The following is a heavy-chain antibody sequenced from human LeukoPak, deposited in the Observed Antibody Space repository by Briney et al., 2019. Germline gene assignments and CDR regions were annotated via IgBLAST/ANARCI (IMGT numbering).Heavy chain of an antibody. V-gene: IGHV3-30*03. Sequence: GGSLRLSCAASGFTFSSYGMHWVRQAPGKGLGGVAVISYDGSNKYYADSVKGRFTISRDNSKNTLYLQMNSLRAEDTAVYYCARVFVGGAAFDYWGQGTLVTVSS. CDR1: GFTFSSYG. CDR3: ARVFVGGAAFDY. J-gene: IGHJ4*02. D-gene: IGHD4-17*01. CDR2: ISYDGSNK.